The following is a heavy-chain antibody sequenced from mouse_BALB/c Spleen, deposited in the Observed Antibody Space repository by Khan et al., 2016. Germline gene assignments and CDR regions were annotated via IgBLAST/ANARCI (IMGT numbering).Heavy chain of an antibody. CDR3: TRGVTTVVDYFDY. CDR2: ISSGGNT. CDR1: GFTFSSYA. J-gene: IGHJ2*01. Sequence: EVELVESGGGLVKPGGSLKLSCAASGFTFSSYAMSWVRQTQEKRLEWVASISSGGNTFYPDSLKGRFTISRDNARNILYLQMSSLRSEDTAMYYCTRGVTTVVDYFDYWGQGTTLTVSS. D-gene: IGHD1-1*01. V-gene: IGHV5-6-5*01.